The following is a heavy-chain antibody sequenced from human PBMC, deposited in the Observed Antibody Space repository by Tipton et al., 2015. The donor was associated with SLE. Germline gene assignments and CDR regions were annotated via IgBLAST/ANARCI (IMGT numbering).Heavy chain of an antibody. Sequence: GSLRLSCVVSGFSFRSYWMSWVCQAPGKGLQWISYISGTSSTIYYADSVKGRFTISRDNAKNSLYLQMNSLRAEDTAVYYCARAGGIAAAGTYWFDPWGQGTLVTVSS. V-gene: IGHV3-48*04. J-gene: IGHJ5*02. CDR1: GFSFRSYW. D-gene: IGHD6-13*01. CDR2: ISGTSSTI. CDR3: ARAGGIAAAGTYWFDP.